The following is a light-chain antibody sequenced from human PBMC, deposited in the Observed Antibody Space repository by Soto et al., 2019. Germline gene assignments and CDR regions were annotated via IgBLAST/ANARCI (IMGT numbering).Light chain of an antibody. CDR3: QHRSNWPLT. J-gene: IGKJ4*01. V-gene: IGKV3-11*01. Sequence: EIVLTQSPATLSLSPGERATLSCRASQSVGSSLAWYHQKPGQAPRLLISDASNRATGIPARFRGSGSGTDFTLTISSLEPEDFAVYYCQHRSNWPLTFGGGTKVDI. CDR1: QSVGSS. CDR2: DAS.